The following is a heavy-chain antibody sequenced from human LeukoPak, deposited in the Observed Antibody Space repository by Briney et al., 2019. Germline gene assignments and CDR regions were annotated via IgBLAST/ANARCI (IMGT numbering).Heavy chain of an antibody. D-gene: IGHD2-2*01. CDR1: GGSISSYY. J-gene: IGHJ5*02. V-gene: IGHV4-4*07. CDR3: AREYYSSTSCQFNWFDP. Sequence: SETLSLTCTVSGGSISSYYWSWIRQPAGKGLEWIGRIYTSGSTNYNPSLKSRVTMSVDTSKNQFSLKLSSVAAADTAVYYCAREYYSSTSCQFNWFDPWGQGTLVTVSS. CDR2: IYTSGST.